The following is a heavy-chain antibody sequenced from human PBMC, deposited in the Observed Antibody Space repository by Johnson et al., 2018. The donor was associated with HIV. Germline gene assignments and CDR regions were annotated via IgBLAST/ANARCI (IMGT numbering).Heavy chain of an antibody. CDR2: IYSDGRT. V-gene: IGHV3-NL1*01. CDR1: KFTFSSYP. CDR3: AKDRGLSAFDI. J-gene: IGHJ3*02. D-gene: IGHD3-10*01. Sequence: QVQLVESGGGVVQPGRSLRLSCAASKFTFSSYPMHWVRQAPGKGLAWVSVIYSDGRTYYADTVRGRFSISRDNAKNSLYLQMNSLRAEDTAVYYCAKDRGLSAFDIWGQGTMVTVSS.